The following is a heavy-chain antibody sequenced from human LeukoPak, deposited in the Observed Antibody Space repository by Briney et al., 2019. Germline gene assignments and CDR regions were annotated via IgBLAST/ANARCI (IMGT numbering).Heavy chain of an antibody. Sequence: SETLSLTCTVSGGSISSHYWSWIRQPPGKELEWIGYIYYSGSTNYNPSLKSRVTISVDTSKNQFSLKLSSVTAADTAVYYCARGYSNQYYYYYYMDVWGKGTTVTVSS. CDR2: IYYSGST. CDR1: GGSISSHY. D-gene: IGHD4-11*01. V-gene: IGHV4-59*11. J-gene: IGHJ6*03. CDR3: ARGYSNQYYYYYYMDV.